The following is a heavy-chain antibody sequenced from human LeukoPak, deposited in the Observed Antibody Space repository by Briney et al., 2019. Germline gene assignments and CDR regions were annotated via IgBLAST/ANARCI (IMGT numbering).Heavy chain of an antibody. CDR3: ARPYYGSGSYPR. J-gene: IGHJ4*02. CDR1: GGSISSGSYY. V-gene: IGHV4-61*02. D-gene: IGHD3-10*01. CDR2: IYTSGST. Sequence: TSETLSLTCTVSGGSISSGSYYWTWIRQPAGKGLEWIGRIYTSGSTNYNPSLKSRVTISVDTSKNQFSLKLSSVTAADTAVYYCARPYYGSGSYPRWGQGTLVTVSS.